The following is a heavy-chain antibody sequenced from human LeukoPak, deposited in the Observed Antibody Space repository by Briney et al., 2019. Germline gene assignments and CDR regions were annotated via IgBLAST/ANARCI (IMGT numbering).Heavy chain of an antibody. CDR1: GYTLTSYD. D-gene: IGHD2-2*03. Sequence: ASVKVSCKASGYTLTSYDINWVRQATGQGLEWMGWVKPHSGNAGSAQKFQGRVTMTSNTSITTAYMEVSGLTSVDTAVYYCARGGPGLDYWGQGTLVTVSS. CDR3: ARGGPGLDY. J-gene: IGHJ4*02. V-gene: IGHV1-8*02. CDR2: VKPHSGNA.